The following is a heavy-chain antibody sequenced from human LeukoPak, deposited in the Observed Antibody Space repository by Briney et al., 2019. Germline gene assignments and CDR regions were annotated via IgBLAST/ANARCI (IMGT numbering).Heavy chain of an antibody. CDR2: ISFHGTDK. CDR1: GFTFSTYG. Sequence: GGSLRLSCAASGFTFSTYGMRWVRQAPGKGLEWVAVISFHGTDKKYADSVKGRFTISRDNSKNTLYLQMDSLRVEDTAMYYCAKDLVGETYWGQGTLVTVSS. V-gene: IGHV3-30*18. J-gene: IGHJ4*02. D-gene: IGHD1-26*01. CDR3: AKDLVGETY.